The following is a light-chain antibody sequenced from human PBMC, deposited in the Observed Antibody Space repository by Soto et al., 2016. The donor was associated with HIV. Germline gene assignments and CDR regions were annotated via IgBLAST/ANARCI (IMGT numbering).Light chain of an antibody. Sequence: SYELTQPPSVSVAPGKTARITCGGNNIGSKSVSWYQQKPGQAPVLVVYDDSDRPSGIPDRFSGSNSGNTATLTISRVEAGSEADYYCQVWDSSSDHRVFGGGTKLTVL. CDR2: DDS. J-gene: IGLJ3*02. V-gene: IGLV3-21*03. CDR1: NIGSKS. CDR3: QVWDSSSDHRV.